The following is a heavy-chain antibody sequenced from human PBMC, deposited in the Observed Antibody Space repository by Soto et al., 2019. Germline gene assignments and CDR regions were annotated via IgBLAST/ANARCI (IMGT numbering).Heavy chain of an antibody. J-gene: IGHJ4*02. V-gene: IGHV1-46*01. CDR3: ASDGGGEWLWMDS. CDR1: GYTFTDYY. D-gene: IGHD3-16*01. Sequence: QVQLVQSGAEVKKPGASVKVSCKTSGYTFTDYYMHWVRQAPGQGLEWMGVFSPSGGSATSAQQFQGRVTMTSDTSTRTVYMELSSLRSDDTAVHYCASDGGGEWLWMDSWGQGTLVTVSS. CDR2: FSPSGGSA.